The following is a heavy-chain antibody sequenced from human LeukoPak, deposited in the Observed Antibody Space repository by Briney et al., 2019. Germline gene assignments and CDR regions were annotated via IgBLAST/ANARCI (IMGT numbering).Heavy chain of an antibody. CDR1: GVTFSSYS. CDR3: ASEQIMTTVGQARIFSDY. CDR2: ISSSSSTI. J-gene: IGHJ4*02. V-gene: IGHV3-48*01. Sequence: GGFLRLSCAASGVTFSSYSMNWVRQAPGKGLEWVSYISSSSSTIYYADSVKGRFTISRDNAKNSLYLQMNSLRAEDTAVYYCASEQIMTTVGQARIFSDYWGQGTLVTVPS. D-gene: IGHD4-11*01.